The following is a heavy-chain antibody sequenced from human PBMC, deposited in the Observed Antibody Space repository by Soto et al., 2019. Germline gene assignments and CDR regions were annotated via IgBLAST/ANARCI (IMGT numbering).Heavy chain of an antibody. CDR3: ARDRAAAGPHYYYYYGMDV. CDR2: INPNSGGT. V-gene: IGHV1-2*02. D-gene: IGHD6-13*01. J-gene: IGHJ6*02. Sequence: ASVKVSCKASGYTFTGYCMHWVRQAPGQGLEWMGWINPNSGGTNYAQKFQGRVTMTRDTSISTAYMELSRLRSDDTAVYYCARDRAAAGPHYYYYYGMDVWGQGTTVTVSS. CDR1: GYTFTGYC.